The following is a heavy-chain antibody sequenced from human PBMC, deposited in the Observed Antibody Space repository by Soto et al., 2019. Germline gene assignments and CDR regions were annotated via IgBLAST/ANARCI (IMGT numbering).Heavy chain of an antibody. J-gene: IGHJ4*02. CDR3: TTGPRDYETQYYFDY. CDR1: GARFLFSNAW. V-gene: IGHV3-15*07. Sequence: GGSLRLSCAPSGARFLFSNAWINWVRQAPGKGLEWVGRIKSRSDGETTDNAAPVKGRFIISRDDSKNTVYLQMNNLKTEDTAVYFCTTGPRDYETQYYFDYWGQGTLVTVSS. CDR2: IKSRSDGETT. D-gene: IGHD4-17*01.